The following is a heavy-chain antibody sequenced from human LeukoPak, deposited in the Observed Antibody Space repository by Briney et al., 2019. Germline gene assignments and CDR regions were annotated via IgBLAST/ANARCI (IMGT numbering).Heavy chain of an antibody. CDR1: GGSIRTYY. V-gene: IGHV4-59*12. CDR3: ARVPRSSSDRYYCDF. J-gene: IGHJ4*02. CDR2: IYYSGST. Sequence: SETLSLTCTVSGGSIRTYYWSWIRQPPGKGLEWIGYIYYSGSTNYNPSLKSRVTISVDMSKNQFSLKLSSVTAADTAVYYSARVPRSSSDRYYCDFWRQRTLVTVSS. D-gene: IGHD6-25*01.